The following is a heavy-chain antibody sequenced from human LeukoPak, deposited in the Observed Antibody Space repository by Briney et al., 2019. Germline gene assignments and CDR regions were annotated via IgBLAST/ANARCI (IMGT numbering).Heavy chain of an antibody. CDR1: GGSISSYY. CDR2: IYYSGST. D-gene: IGHD6-19*01. Sequence: SETLSLTCTVSGGSISSYYWSWIRQPPGKGLEWIGSIYYSGSTYYNPSLKSRVTISVDTSKNQFSLKLSSVTAADTAVYYCARQATGYSSGWYPPDWGQGTLVTVSS. V-gene: IGHV4-59*05. J-gene: IGHJ4*02. CDR3: ARQATGYSSGWYPPD.